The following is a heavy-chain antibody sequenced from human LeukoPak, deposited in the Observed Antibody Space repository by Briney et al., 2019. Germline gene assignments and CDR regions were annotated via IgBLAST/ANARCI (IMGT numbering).Heavy chain of an antibody. CDR1: GFTFSSYE. Sequence: GGSLRLSCAASGFTFSSYEMNWVRQAPGKGLEWVSYISSSGSTIYYADSVKGRFTISRDNAKNSLYLQMNSLRAEDTAVYYCARDNANANYDFWSGLSYFDYWGQGTLVTVSS. J-gene: IGHJ4*02. V-gene: IGHV3-48*03. CDR3: ARDNANANYDFWSGLSYFDY. CDR2: ISSSGSTI. D-gene: IGHD3-3*01.